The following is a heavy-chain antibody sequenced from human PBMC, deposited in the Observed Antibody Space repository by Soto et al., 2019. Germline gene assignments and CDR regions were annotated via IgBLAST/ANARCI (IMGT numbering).Heavy chain of an antibody. Sequence: QITLKESGPTLVKPTQTLTLTCTFSGFSLSTTGVGVGWIRQPPGKALEWLALIYWDDDKRYNPSLKSRLTITKDTSKNQVVLTMTNMDPVDTATYYCVHSRCGGDCLHSYSSHSYYGLDVWGQGTTVTVSS. D-gene: IGHD2-21*01. V-gene: IGHV2-5*02. J-gene: IGHJ6*02. CDR2: IYWDDDK. CDR3: VHSRCGGDCLHSYSSHSYYGLDV. CDR1: GFSLSTTGVG.